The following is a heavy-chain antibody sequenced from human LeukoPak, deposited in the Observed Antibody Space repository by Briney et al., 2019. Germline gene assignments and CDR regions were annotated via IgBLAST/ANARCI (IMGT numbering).Heavy chain of an antibody. Sequence: PGGSLRLSCAASGFTFDDYAMHWVRQAPGKGLEWVSGISWNSGSIGYADSVKGRFTISRDNAKNSLYLQMNSLRAEDTALYYCAKDRGGSDLDASDIWGQGTMVTVSS. CDR2: ISWNSGSI. CDR1: GFTFDDYA. V-gene: IGHV3-9*01. CDR3: AKDRGGSDLDASDI. D-gene: IGHD1-26*01. J-gene: IGHJ3*02.